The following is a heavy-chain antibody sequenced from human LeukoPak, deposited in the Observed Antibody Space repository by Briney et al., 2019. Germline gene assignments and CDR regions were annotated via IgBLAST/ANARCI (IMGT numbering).Heavy chain of an antibody. D-gene: IGHD3-22*01. J-gene: IGHJ4*02. V-gene: IGHV3-11*06. Sequence: GGSLRLSCAASGFTFSDYYMSWIRQAPGKGLEWVSYISSSSSYIYYADSVKGRFTISRDNAKNSLYLQMNSLRAEDTAVYYCARDGTGNYYDSSGYYSWGQGTLVTVSS. CDR3: ARDGTGNYYDSSGYYS. CDR1: GFTFSDYY. CDR2: ISSSSSYI.